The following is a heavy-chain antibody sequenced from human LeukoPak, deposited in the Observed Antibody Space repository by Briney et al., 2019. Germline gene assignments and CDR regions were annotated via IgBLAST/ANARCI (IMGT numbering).Heavy chain of an antibody. CDR2: IQDDGATT. J-gene: IGHJ4*02. Sequence: PGGSLRLSCAASGFTFSTCPMHWVRQAPGKGLEWVALIQDDGATTNYADSVRGRFTISRDNSKTTVYLQMNSLKPDDTAVYYCATQSITLVVVISPFDYWGQGTPVTVSS. CDR1: GFTFSTCP. V-gene: IGHV3-30*02. D-gene: IGHD3-22*01. CDR3: ATQSITLVVVISPFDY.